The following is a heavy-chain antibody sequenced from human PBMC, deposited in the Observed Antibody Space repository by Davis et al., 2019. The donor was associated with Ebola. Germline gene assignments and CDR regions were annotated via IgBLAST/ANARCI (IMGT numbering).Heavy chain of an antibody. V-gene: IGHV1-69*04. CDR3: ARDQVVRGVITDYYYYGMDV. Sequence: AASVKVSCKASGGTFSSYAISWVRQAPGQGLEWMGRIIPILGIASYAQKFQGRVTMTRDTSTSTVYMELSSLRSEDTAVYYCARDQVVRGVITDYYYYGMDVWGQGTTVTVSS. J-gene: IGHJ6*02. CDR2: IIPILGIA. CDR1: GGTFSSYA. D-gene: IGHD3-10*01.